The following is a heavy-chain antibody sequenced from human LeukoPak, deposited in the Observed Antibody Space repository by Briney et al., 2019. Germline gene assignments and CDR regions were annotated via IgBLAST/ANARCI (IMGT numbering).Heavy chain of an antibody. CDR1: GGTFSSYA. J-gene: IGHJ4*02. Sequence: GASVKVSCKASGGTFSSYAISWVRQAPGQGLEWMGGIIPIFGTANYAQKFQGRVTITADESTSTAYMELSSLRSEDTAVYYCATGVSNTRGLMATMSYWGQGTLVTVSS. V-gene: IGHV1-69*01. CDR2: IIPIFGTA. D-gene: IGHD5-24*01. CDR3: ATGVSNTRGLMATMSY.